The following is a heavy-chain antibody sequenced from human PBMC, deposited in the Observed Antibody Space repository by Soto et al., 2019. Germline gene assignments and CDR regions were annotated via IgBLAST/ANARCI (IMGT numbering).Heavy chain of an antibody. J-gene: IGHJ4*02. Sequence: GGSIIIRHDNGTVIRDPPGKGLEWIGYMYYSGSTYYNPSLKSRVTISVDTSKNQFSLKLSSVTAADTAVYDCARRYCSSISCPVDYWGPG. CDR3: ARRYCSSISCPVDY. CDR2: MYYSGST. V-gene: IGHV4-30-4*01. D-gene: IGHD2-2*01. CDR1: GGSIIIRHDN.